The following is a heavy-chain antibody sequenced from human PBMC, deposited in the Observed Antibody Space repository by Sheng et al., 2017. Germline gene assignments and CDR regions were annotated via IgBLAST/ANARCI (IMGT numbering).Heavy chain of an antibody. Sequence: QVQLVESGGGVVQPGRSLRLSCAASGFTFSSYAMHWVRQAPGKGLEWVAVISYDGSNKYYADSVKGRFTISRDNSKNTLYLQMNSLRAEDTAVYYCARDSSQYYFDYWGQGTLVTVSS. V-gene: IGHV3-30*04. D-gene: IGHD2-2*01. CDR1: GFTFSSYA. CDR3: ARDSSQYYFDY. J-gene: IGHJ4*02. CDR2: ISYDGSNK.